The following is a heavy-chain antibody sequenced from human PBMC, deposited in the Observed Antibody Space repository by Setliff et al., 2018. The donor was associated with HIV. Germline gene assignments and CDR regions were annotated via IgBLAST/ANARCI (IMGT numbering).Heavy chain of an antibody. V-gene: IGHV1-3*01. CDR3: ARDIGSVWHNWFDP. D-gene: IGHD6-19*01. J-gene: IGHJ5*02. Sequence: ASVKVSCKASGYTFTRNIVHWVRQAPGQRLEWMGWINAANGNAKYSQKFQDRVTFTRDTSASTAYMELNSLRFEDTAVYYCARDIGSVWHNWFDPWGQGTLVTV. CDR1: GYTFTRNI. CDR2: INAANGNA.